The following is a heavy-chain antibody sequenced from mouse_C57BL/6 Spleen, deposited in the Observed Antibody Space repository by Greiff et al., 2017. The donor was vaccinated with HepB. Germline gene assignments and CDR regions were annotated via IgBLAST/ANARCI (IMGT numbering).Heavy chain of an antibody. D-gene: IGHD1-1*01. Sequence: QVQLQQSGAELVKPGASVKMSCKASGYTFTSYWITWVKQRPGQGLEWIGDIYPGSGSTNYNEKFKSKATLTVDTSSSTAYMQLSSLTSEDSAVYYCARVLLRGGYFDVWGTGTTVTVSS. CDR1: GYTFTSYW. CDR2: IYPGSGST. J-gene: IGHJ1*03. CDR3: ARVLLRGGYFDV. V-gene: IGHV1-55*01.